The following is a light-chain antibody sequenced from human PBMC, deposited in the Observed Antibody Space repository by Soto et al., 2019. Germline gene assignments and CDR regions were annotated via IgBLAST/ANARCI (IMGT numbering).Light chain of an antibody. CDR2: DAS. J-gene: IGKJ1*01. Sequence: EIVLTQSPATLFLSPGERATLSCRASQSVSSYLAWYQQKPGQAPRLLIYDASNRATGIPARFSGSGSGTDFTITISSLEPEDFAVYYCQQRSNWASWTFGQGTKVEIK. V-gene: IGKV3-11*01. CDR3: QQRSNWASWT. CDR1: QSVSSY.